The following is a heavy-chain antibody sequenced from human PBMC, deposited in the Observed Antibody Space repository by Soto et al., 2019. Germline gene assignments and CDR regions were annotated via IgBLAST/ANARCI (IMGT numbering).Heavy chain of an antibody. Sequence: GGSLRLSCAASGFTFSSYEMNWVRQAPGKGLEWVSYISSSGSTIYYADSVKGRFTISRDNAKNSLYLQMNSLRAEDTAVYYCARVSGSYYAESDCWGQGTLVTVSS. CDR2: ISSSGSTI. D-gene: IGHD1-26*01. V-gene: IGHV3-48*03. CDR1: GFTFSSYE. CDR3: ARVSGSYYAESDC. J-gene: IGHJ4*02.